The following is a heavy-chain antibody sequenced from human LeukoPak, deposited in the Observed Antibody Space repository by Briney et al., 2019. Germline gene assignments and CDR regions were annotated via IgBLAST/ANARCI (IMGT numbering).Heavy chain of an antibody. D-gene: IGHD5-18*01. J-gene: IGHJ4*02. V-gene: IGHV4-39*07. CDR1: GASMSNYY. CDR3: ARAGGYGLIDY. Sequence: SETLSLTCNVSGASMSNYYWVWIRQPPGEGLEWIGSIYHSGTTYSGSTYYNPSLKSRVTISLDTSKNQFSLKVGSMTAADTAVYYCARAGGYGLIDYWGQGTMVTVSS. CDR2: IYHSGTTYSGST.